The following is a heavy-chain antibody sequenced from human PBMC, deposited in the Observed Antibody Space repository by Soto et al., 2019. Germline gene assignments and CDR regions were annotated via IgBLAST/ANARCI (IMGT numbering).Heavy chain of an antibody. CDR2: IFGGGNT. J-gene: IGHJ4*02. V-gene: IGHV3-53*02. CDR1: GFTVTNSF. Sequence: EVQLVGTGGGLIQPGGSLRLSCTASGFTVTNSFLSWVRQAPGKGLEWVSAIFGGGNTYYSDSVKGRFTISRDNSRNTLYLQMTSLRAEDTAVYYCARHSIQAWLFDSWGQGTLVTVSS. CDR3: ARHSIQAWLFDS. D-gene: IGHD2-2*02.